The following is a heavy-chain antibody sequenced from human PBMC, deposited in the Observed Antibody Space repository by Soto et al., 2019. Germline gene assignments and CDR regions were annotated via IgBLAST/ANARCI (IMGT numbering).Heavy chain of an antibody. D-gene: IGHD3-10*01. Sequence: PSETLSLTCTVSGGSISSYYWSWIRQPPGKGLEWIGYIYYSGSTNYNPSLKSRVTISVDTSKNQFSLKLSSVTAADTAVYYCAREDGSGISYWGQGTLVTVSS. CDR3: AREDGSGISY. V-gene: IGHV4-59*01. J-gene: IGHJ4*02. CDR1: GGSISSYY. CDR2: IYYSGST.